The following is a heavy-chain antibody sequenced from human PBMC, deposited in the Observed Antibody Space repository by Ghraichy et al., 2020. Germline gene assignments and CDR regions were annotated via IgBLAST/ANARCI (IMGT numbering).Heavy chain of an antibody. CDR1: GGSISSYY. V-gene: IGHV4-4*07. D-gene: IGHD4-17*01. CDR3: ARLYGDHDYYYYYGMDV. J-gene: IGHJ6*02. Sequence: TLSLTCTVSGGSISSYYWSWIRQPAGQGLEWIGRIYTSGSTNYNPSLKSRVTMSVDTSKNQFSLKLSSVTAADTAVYYCARLYGDHDYYYYYGMDVWGQGTTVTVSS. CDR2: IYTSGST.